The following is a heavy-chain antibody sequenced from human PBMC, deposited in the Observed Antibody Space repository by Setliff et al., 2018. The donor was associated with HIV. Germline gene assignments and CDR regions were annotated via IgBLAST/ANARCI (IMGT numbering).Heavy chain of an antibody. J-gene: IGHJ4*02. Sequence: ASVKVSCKTSGYTFTNYGVSWVRQATGQGLQWLGCINTYTGYTHYAKDLQARVTMTTNTSTSTAYMYLRSLTSDDTGIYYCASTGSGCYVHWGQGTLVTVSS. D-gene: IGHD5-12*01. V-gene: IGHV1-18*01. CDR2: INTYTGYT. CDR1: GYTFTNYG. CDR3: ASTGSGCYVH.